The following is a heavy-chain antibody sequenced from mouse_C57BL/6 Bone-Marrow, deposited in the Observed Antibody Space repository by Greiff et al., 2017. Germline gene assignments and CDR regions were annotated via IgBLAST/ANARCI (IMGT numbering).Heavy chain of an antibody. V-gene: IGHV14-4*01. CDR2: IDPENGDT. CDR3: TSWAPFAY. CDR1: GFNIKDDY. Sequence: VQLKQSGAELVRPGASVKLSCTASGFNIKDDYMHSVKQRPEQGLEWIGWIDPENGDTEYASKFQGKATITADNSSNTAYLQLSSLTSEDTAVYYCTSWAPFAYWGQGTLVTVSA. J-gene: IGHJ3*01.